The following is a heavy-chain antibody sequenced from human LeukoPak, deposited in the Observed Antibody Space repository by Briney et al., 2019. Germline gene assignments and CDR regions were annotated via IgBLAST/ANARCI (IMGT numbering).Heavy chain of an antibody. V-gene: IGHV3-7*01. D-gene: IGHD3-3*01. Sequence: PWGSLRLSCAASGFTFSSYWMTWIRQAPGKGLEWVANIKDDGRQKYYLESVEGRLTISRDNAKNSVFLQMSSLRPEDTAVYYCATDGARGWIFWGQGTLVTVSS. J-gene: IGHJ4*02. CDR1: GFTFSSYW. CDR3: ATDGARGWIF. CDR2: IKDDGRQK.